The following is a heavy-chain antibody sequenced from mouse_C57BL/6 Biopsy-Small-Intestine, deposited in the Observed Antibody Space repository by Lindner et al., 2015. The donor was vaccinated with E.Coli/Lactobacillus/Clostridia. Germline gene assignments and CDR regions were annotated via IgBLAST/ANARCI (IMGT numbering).Heavy chain of an antibody. CDR1: GFTFSSYA. CDR3: ARDYYGSRYYFDY. J-gene: IGHJ2*01. Sequence: VQLQESGGGLVKPGGVPENSPCAASGFTFSSYAMSWVRQTPEKRLEWVATISDGGSYTYYPDNVKGRFTISRDNAKNNLYLQMSHLKSEDTAMYYCARDYYGSRYYFDYWGQGTTLTVSS. D-gene: IGHD1-1*01. V-gene: IGHV5-4*01. CDR2: ISDGGSYT.